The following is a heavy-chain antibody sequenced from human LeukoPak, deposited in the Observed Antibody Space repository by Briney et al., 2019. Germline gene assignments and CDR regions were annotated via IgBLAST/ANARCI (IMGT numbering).Heavy chain of an antibody. CDR3: ARDLYSRVWFGGLDI. J-gene: IGHJ3*02. Sequence: GGSLRLSCAASGFTFSNSAMYWVRQPPGKGLEWVAVISYDGSSKFYADSVKGRFTISRDNSKNTLYLQMNSLRAEDTALYYCARDLYSRVWFGGLDIWGQGTMVTVSS. D-gene: IGHD6-19*01. CDR1: GFTFSNSA. V-gene: IGHV3-30-3*01. CDR2: ISYDGSSK.